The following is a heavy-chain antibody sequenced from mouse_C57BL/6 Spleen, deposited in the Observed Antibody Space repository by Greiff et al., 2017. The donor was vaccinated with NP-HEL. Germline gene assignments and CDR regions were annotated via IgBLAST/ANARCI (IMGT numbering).Heavy chain of an antibody. D-gene: IGHD2-3*01. Sequence: EVQGVESGPGLAKPSQTLSLTCSVTGYSITSDYWNWIRTFPGNKLEYMGYISYSGSTYYNPSLKSRISITRDTSKNQYYLQLNSVTTEDTATYYCARSYDGYSAWFAYWGQGTLVTVSA. J-gene: IGHJ3*01. CDR3: ARSYDGYSAWFAY. CDR1: GYSITSDY. V-gene: IGHV3-8*01. CDR2: ISYSGST.